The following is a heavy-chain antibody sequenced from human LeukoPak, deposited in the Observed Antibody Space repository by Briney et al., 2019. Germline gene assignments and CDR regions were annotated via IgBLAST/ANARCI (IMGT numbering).Heavy chain of an antibody. CDR1: GFTVSSNY. CDR2: VNSDGSGT. V-gene: IGHV3-74*01. Sequence: GGSLRLSCAASGFTVSSNYMSWVRQAPGKGLEWVSRVNSDGSGTTYADSVKGRFTISRDKAKNTLYLQMNSLRPEDTAVYYCAMDRVWGQGTTVTVSS. D-gene: IGHD3/OR15-3a*01. CDR3: AMDRV. J-gene: IGHJ6*02.